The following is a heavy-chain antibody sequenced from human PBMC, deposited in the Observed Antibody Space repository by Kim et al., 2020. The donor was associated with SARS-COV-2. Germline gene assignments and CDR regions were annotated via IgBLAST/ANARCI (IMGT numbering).Heavy chain of an antibody. CDR2: IYYSGST. D-gene: IGHD4-17*01. CDR3: ARYTVTTGDPTHKVGFDP. Sequence: SETLSLTCTVSGGSISSYYWSWIRQPPGKGLEWIGYIYYSGSTNYNPSLKSRVTISVDTSKNQFSLKLSSVTAADTAVYYCARYTVTTGDPTHKVGFDPWGQGTLVTVSS. V-gene: IGHV4-59*08. J-gene: IGHJ5*02. CDR1: GGSISSYY.